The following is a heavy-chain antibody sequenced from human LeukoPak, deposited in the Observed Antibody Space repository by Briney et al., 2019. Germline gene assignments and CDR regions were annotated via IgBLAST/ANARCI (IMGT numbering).Heavy chain of an antibody. V-gene: IGHV1-69*05. CDR3: ARGPQQWLHAFDI. J-gene: IGHJ3*02. D-gene: IGHD6-19*01. CDR1: GGTFSSYA. Sequence: GASVKVSCKASGGTFSSYAISWVRQAPGQGLEWMGRIIPIFGTANYAQKFQGRVTITTDESTSTAYMELSSLRSEDTAVYYCARGPQQWLHAFDIWGQGTMFTVSS. CDR2: IIPIFGTA.